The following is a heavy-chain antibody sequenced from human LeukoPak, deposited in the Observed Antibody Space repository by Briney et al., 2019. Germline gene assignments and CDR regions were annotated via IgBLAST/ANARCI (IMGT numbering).Heavy chain of an antibody. J-gene: IGHJ5*02. CDR2: IYYSGST. Sequence: SETLSLTCTVSGGSISSGGYYWSWICQHPGKGLEWIGYIYYSGSTYYNPSLKSRVTISVDTSKNQFSLKLSSVTAADTAVYYCAREGLTSNWFDPWGQGTLVTVSS. CDR3: AREGLTSNWFDP. CDR1: GGSISSGGYY. V-gene: IGHV4-31*03.